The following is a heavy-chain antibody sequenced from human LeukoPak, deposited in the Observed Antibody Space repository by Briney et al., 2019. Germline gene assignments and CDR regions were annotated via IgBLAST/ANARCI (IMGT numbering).Heavy chain of an antibody. V-gene: IGHV4-59*01. J-gene: IGHJ6*03. CDR2: IYYSGST. CDR3: ARAFDSGAYYYYYMDV. CDR1: GGSISSYY. Sequence: SETLSLTCTVSGGSISSYYWSWIRQPPGKGLEWIGYIYYSGSTNYNPSLKSRVTISADTSKNQFSLRLSSVTAADTAVYYCARAFDSGAYYYYYMDVWGKGTTVTVSS. D-gene: IGHD3-10*01.